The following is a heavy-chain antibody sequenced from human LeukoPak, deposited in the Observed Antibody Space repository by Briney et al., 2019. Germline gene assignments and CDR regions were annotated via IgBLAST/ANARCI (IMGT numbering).Heavy chain of an antibody. J-gene: IGHJ4*02. CDR3: AKDKITLAAAAFYYFDY. Sequence: GGSLRLSCAASGLSVSNKYMSWVRQAPGKGLEWVSAISGSGGSTYYADSLKGRFSISRDNSKNTLYLQMNSLRAEDTAVYYCAKDKITLAAAAFYYFDYWGQGTLVTVSS. CDR2: ISGSGGST. D-gene: IGHD6-13*01. CDR1: GLSVSNKY. V-gene: IGHV3-23*01.